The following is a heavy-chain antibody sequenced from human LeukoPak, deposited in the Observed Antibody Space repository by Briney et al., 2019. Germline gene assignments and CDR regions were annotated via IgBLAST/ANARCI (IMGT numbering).Heavy chain of an antibody. CDR1: GFTFSDYW. Sequence: PGGSLRLSCAASGFTFSDYWMTWVRQAPGKGLEWVAFIRYDGSNKYYADSVKGRFTISRDNSKNTLYLQMNSLRAEDTAVYYCAKDQPLRFLEWLLPPFDYWGQGTLVTVSS. V-gene: IGHV3-30*02. CDR2: IRYDGSNK. CDR3: AKDQPLRFLEWLLPPFDY. J-gene: IGHJ4*02. D-gene: IGHD3-3*01.